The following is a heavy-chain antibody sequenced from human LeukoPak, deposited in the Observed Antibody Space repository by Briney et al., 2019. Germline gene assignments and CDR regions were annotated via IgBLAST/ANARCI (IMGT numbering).Heavy chain of an antibody. Sequence: ASVKVSCKASGYTFTSYDINWVRQATGQGLEWMGWMNPNSGNTGYAQKFQGRVTMTRNTSISTAYMELSSLRSEDTAVYYCARGPNFFCGSGSAYYFDYWGQGTLVTVSS. J-gene: IGHJ4*02. CDR1: GYTFTSYD. D-gene: IGHD3-10*01. CDR3: ARGPNFFCGSGSAYYFDY. V-gene: IGHV1-8*01. CDR2: MNPNSGNT.